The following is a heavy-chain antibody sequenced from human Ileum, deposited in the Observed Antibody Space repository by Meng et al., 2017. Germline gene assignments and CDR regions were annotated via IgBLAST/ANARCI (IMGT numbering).Heavy chain of an antibody. CDR2: FTASTST. D-gene: IGHD3-16*01. V-gene: IGHV3-23*01. CDR3: SKLTSS. J-gene: IGHJ4*02. Sequence: GESLKISCVASGFSFSSTSMSWVRQAPGKGLEWVSTFTASTSTYYADSVKGRFTISRDNSKNTLNLQMNSLRAEDTAVYYCSKLTSSWGQGTLVTVSS. CDR1: GFSFSSTS.